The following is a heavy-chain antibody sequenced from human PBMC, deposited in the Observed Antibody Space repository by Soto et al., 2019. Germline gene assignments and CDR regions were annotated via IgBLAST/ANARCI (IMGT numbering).Heavy chain of an antibody. D-gene: IGHD4-17*01. V-gene: IGHV3-74*01. CDR2: IKSDGSST. CDR1: GLTFSSYW. J-gene: IGHJ4*02. Sequence: GGSLRLSCAAAGLTFSSYWMHWVRQAPGKGLVWVSRIKSDGSSTSYADSVKGRFTITRDNAKNTLYLQMNSLGAEDTAVYYCALSHTVTTDYWGQGTLVTVAS. CDR3: ALSHTVTTDY.